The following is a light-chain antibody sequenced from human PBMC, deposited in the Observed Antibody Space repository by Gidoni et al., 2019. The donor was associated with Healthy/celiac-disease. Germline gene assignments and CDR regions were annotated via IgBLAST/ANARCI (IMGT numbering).Light chain of an antibody. V-gene: IGKV1-27*01. CDR2: AAS. Sequence: DIQMTQPPSSLSASVGDRVTIICRASQGISNFLAWYQQKPGKVPKLLIYAASTLQSGVPSRFGGSGSGADFTLTISSLQPEDVATYYCQKYNSAPYTFGQXTKLEIK. J-gene: IGKJ2*01. CDR3: QKYNSAPYT. CDR1: QGISNF.